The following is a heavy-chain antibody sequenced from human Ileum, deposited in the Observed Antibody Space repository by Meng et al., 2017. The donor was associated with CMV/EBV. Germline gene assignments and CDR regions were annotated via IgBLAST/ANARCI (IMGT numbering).Heavy chain of an antibody. CDR2: IYPADSDV. Sequence: GESLKISCKGSGYNFNNYWIGWVRQMPGKGLEWMGIIYPADSDVRYSPSFQDQVTISADKSINIAYLQWRSLKASDTAMYYCARRADYCTSNTCQNVGFDPWGQGTLVTVSS. CDR1: GYNFNNYW. CDR3: ARRADYCTSNTCQNVGFDP. J-gene: IGHJ5*02. V-gene: IGHV5-51*01. D-gene: IGHD2-2*01.